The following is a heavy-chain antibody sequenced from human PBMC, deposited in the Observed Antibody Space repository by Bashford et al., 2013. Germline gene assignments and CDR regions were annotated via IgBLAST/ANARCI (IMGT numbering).Heavy chain of an antibody. CDR2: ISANNGNT. D-gene: IGHD1-26*01. Sequence: ASVKVSCKASGYTFTSYGISWVRQAPGQGLEWVGWISANNGNTDYAQKVQGRVTMTTDTSTSTAYMELRSLRSDDTAVYFCARDGPVVGVWNAFDVWGQGTVVTVSS. V-gene: IGHV1-18*01. CDR3: ARDGPVVGVWNAFDV. CDR1: GYTFTSYG. J-gene: IGHJ3*01.